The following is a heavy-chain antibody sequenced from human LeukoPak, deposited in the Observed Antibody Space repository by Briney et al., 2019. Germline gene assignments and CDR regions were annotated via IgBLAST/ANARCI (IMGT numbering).Heavy chain of an antibody. V-gene: IGHV5-51*01. CDR2: IYPGDSDS. CDR3: ARHEFVVVPAGAFDI. D-gene: IGHD2-2*01. Sequence: GESLKISCKGSGYSFTSYWIGWGRQIPGKGLEWMGIIYPGDSDSRSSPSFQGQVTISADKSISTAYLQWSSLKASDTAMYYCARHEFVVVPAGAFDIWGQGTMVTVSS. J-gene: IGHJ3*02. CDR1: GYSFTSYW.